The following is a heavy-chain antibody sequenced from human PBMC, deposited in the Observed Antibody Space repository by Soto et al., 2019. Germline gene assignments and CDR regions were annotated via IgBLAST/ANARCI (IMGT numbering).Heavy chain of an antibody. V-gene: IGHV1-3*01. Sequence: ASVKVSCKASGYTFTSYAMHWVHQAPGQRLEWMGWINAANGNTKYSQKFQGRVTITRDTSASTAYMELSSLRSEDTAVYYCARDMGYCSGTSCYNPLFDYWGQGTLVTVSS. CDR2: INAANGNT. CDR3: ARDMGYCSGTSCYNPLFDY. CDR1: GYTFTSYA. D-gene: IGHD2-2*02. J-gene: IGHJ4*02.